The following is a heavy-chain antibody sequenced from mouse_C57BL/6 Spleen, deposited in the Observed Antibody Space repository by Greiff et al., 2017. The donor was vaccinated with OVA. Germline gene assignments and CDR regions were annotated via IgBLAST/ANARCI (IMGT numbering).Heavy chain of an antibody. J-gene: IGHJ2*01. Sequence: VQLKESEGGLVQPGSSMKLSCTASGFTFSDYYMAWVRQVPEKGLEWVANINYDGSSTYYLDSLKSRFIISRDNAKNILYLQMSSLKSEDTATYYCAREDSNYFDYWGQGTTLTVSS. V-gene: IGHV5-16*01. CDR2: INYDGSST. D-gene: IGHD2-5*01. CDR3: AREDSNYFDY. CDR1: GFTFSDYY.